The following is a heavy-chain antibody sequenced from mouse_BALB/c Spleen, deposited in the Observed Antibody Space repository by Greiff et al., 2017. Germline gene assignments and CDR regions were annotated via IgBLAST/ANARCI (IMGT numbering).Heavy chain of an antibody. CDR3: ARSYGNYDAMDY. CDR1: GYAFTSYN. V-gene: IGHV1S135*01. D-gene: IGHD2-1*01. J-gene: IGHJ4*01. Sequence: VHVKQSGPELVKPGASVKVSCKASGYAFTSYNMYWVKQSHGKSLEWIGYIDPYNGGTSYNQKFKGKATLTVDKSSSTAYMHLNSLTSEDSAVYYCARSYGNYDAMDYWGQGTSVTVSS. CDR2: IDPYNGGT.